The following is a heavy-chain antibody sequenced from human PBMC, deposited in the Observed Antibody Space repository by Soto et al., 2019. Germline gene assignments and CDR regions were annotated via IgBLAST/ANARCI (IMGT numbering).Heavy chain of an antibody. CDR3: AKGGRIGEYYYYGMDV. J-gene: IGHJ6*02. D-gene: IGHD3-3*01. CDR2: ISGSGGST. V-gene: IGHV3-23*01. CDR1: GFTFSSYA. Sequence: PGGSLRLSCAASGFTFSSYAMSWVRQAPGKGLEWVSAISGSGGSTYYADSVKGRFTISRDNSKNTLYLQMNSLRAEDTAVYYCAKGGRIGEYYYYGMDVWGQGTTVTVSS.